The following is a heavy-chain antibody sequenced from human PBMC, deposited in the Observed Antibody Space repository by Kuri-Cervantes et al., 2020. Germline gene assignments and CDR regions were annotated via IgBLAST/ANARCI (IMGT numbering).Heavy chain of an antibody. CDR1: GFTVSSNY. V-gene: IGHV3-11*04. J-gene: IGHJ4*02. Sequence: GESLKISCAASGFTVSSNYMSWVRQAPGKGLEWVSYISSSGSTIYYADSVKGRFTISRDNAKNSLYLQMSSLRAEDTAVYYCAREMMGSWYPFDYWGQGTLVTVSS. D-gene: IGHD6-13*01. CDR2: ISSSGSTI. CDR3: AREMMGSWYPFDY.